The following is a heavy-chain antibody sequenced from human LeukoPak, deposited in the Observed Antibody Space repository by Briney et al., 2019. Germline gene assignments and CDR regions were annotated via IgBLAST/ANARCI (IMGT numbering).Heavy chain of an antibody. CDR3: AWIYDYVWGSYD. CDR2: ISAYNGNT. CDR1: GYTFTSYG. J-gene: IGHJ4*02. V-gene: IGHV1-18*01. Sequence: ASVKVSCKASGYTFTSYGTSWVRQAPGQGLEWMGWISAYNGNTNYAQKLQGRVTMTTDTSTSTAYMELRSLRSDDTAVYYCAWIYDYVWGSYDWGQGTLVTVSS. D-gene: IGHD3-16*01.